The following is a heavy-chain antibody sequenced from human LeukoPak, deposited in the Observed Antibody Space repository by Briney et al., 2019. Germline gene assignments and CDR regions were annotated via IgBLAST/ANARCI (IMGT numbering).Heavy chain of an antibody. V-gene: IGHV1-2*02. J-gene: IGHJ3*02. D-gene: IGHD2-2*01. Sequence: ASVKVSCKASGYTFTGYYMHWVRQAPGQGLEWMGWINPNSGGTNYAQKFQGRVTMTRDTSISTAYMELSRLRSDDTAVYYCARQYQLQGGDDFDIWGQGTMVTVSS. CDR1: GYTFTGYY. CDR2: INPNSGGT. CDR3: ARQYQLQGGDDFDI.